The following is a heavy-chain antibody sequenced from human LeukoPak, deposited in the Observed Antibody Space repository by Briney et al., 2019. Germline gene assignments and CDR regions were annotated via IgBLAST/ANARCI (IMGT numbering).Heavy chain of an antibody. CDR1: GASISSTTYY. CDR2: VNDNGRI. Sequence: SETLSLTCTVSGASISSTTYYWSWIRQTPGKGMEWIGEVNDNGRINYNPSLMSRVTVSVDTSKNQFSLRLTPVTAADTAIYYCARRWNYGRNYYIDVWGKGATVSVSS. V-gene: IGHV4-39*01. CDR3: ARRWNYGRNYYIDV. D-gene: IGHD1-7*01. J-gene: IGHJ6*03.